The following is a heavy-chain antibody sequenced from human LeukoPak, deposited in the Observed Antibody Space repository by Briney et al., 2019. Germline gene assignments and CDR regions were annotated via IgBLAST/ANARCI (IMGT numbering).Heavy chain of an antibody. V-gene: IGHV1-18*01. CDR1: GYTFTSYG. J-gene: IGHJ4*02. D-gene: IGHD3-3*01. Sequence: GASVKVSCKSSGYTFTSYGISWVRQAPGQGLEWMGWISVYNGNTNYAQKLQGRVTMTTDTTTSTAYMELRSLTSDDTAVYYCARGHGFWGGYDNFDYWGQGTLVTVSS. CDR2: ISVYNGNT. CDR3: ARGHGFWGGYDNFDY.